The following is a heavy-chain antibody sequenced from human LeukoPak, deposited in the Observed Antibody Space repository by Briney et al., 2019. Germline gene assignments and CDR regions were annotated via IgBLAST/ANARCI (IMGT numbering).Heavy chain of an antibody. D-gene: IGHD4-23*01. Sequence: PSETLSLTCTVSGGSISSGGSYWTWIRQHPGKGLEWIGYIYYSGSAYYNPSLQSRVSISVDTSNNQFSLTLSSVTAADTAVYYCARDLSEKNYGGNSVANAFDIWGQGTMVTVSS. V-gene: IGHV4-31*03. J-gene: IGHJ3*02. CDR2: IYYSGSA. CDR1: GGSISSGGSY. CDR3: ARDLSEKNYGGNSVANAFDI.